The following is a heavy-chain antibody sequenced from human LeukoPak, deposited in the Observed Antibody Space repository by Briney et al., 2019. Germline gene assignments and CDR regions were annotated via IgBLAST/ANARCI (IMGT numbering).Heavy chain of an antibody. CDR3: ARASRDGYNQNFDH. D-gene: IGHD5-24*01. Sequence: PGESLKISWKGLGYSFSSYWNAWVRQRPGKGLEWMGIIYPGGSETRYDPSFQGQVTISADMSTSTAYLQWSSLRASDTAMYYCARASRDGYNQNFDHWGQGTLVTVSS. V-gene: IGHV5-51*01. CDR2: IYPGGSET. J-gene: IGHJ4*02. CDR1: GYSFSSYW.